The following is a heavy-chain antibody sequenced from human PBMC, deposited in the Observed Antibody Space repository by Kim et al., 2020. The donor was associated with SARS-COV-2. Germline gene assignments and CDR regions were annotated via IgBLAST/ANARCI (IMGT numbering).Heavy chain of an antibody. Sequence: SETLSLTCAVYGGSFSGYYWSWIRQPPGKGLEWIGEINHSGSTNYNPSLKSRVTISVDTSKNQFSLKLSSVTAADTAVYYCARRAPDYYDILTGFSVGGMDGWGQGNTVTVSS. V-gene: IGHV4-34*01. J-gene: IGHJ6*02. CDR2: INHSGST. CDR3: ARRAPDYYDILTGFSVGGMDG. CDR1: GGSFSGYY. D-gene: IGHD3-9*01.